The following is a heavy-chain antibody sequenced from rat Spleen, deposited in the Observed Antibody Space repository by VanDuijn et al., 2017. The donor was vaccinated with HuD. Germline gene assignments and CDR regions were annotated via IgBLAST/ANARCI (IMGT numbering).Heavy chain of an antibody. CDR1: GFTFSDYY. CDR3: TRGGNYDFDY. V-gene: IGHV5-25*01. CDR2: ISPSGTKS. Sequence: EVQLVESDGGLVQPGRSLKLSCAASGFTFSDYYMAWVRQAPTKGLEWVASISPSGTKSHYRDSVKGRFTISRDDAKSTLSLQMNILRSEDTATYYCTRGGNYDFDYWGQGVMVTVSS. D-gene: IGHD1-10*01. J-gene: IGHJ2*01.